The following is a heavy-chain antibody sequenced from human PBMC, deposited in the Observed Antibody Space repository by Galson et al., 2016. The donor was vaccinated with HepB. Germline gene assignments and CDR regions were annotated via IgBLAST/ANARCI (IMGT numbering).Heavy chain of an antibody. CDR2: INNDSGYT. Sequence: SVKVSCKASGYTFTSYAMQWVRRAPGQGLEWMGWINNDSGYTKYSQKFQGRVTITRGTSSRTAYLELSRLTSEDTAVYYCVKGPFEGGDVYWGQGTLVTVSS. CDR1: GYTFTSYA. CDR3: VKGPFEGGDVY. D-gene: IGHD2-21*02. V-gene: IGHV1-3*04. J-gene: IGHJ4*02.